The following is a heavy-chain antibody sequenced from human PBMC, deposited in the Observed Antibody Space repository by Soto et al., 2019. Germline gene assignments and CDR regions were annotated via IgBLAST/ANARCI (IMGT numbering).Heavy chain of an antibody. D-gene: IGHD3-3*01. J-gene: IGHJ6*02. V-gene: IGHV4-39*07. CDR1: GGSISSNIYY. Sequence: SETLSLTCPVSGGSISSNIYYWGWIRQPPGKGLEWIGNIHYSGSTYYDSSLKSRVTISVDKSKNQFSLKLSSVTAADTAVYYCARGYYDFWSGYLGDYYYGMDVWGQGTTVTVSS. CDR3: ARGYYDFWSGYLGDYYYGMDV. CDR2: IHYSGST.